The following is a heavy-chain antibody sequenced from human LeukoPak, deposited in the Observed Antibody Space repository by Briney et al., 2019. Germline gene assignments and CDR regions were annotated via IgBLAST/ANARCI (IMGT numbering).Heavy chain of an antibody. V-gene: IGHV4-39*07. CDR3: ARDGHPVLPESNFDY. Sequence: SETLSLTCTVSGGSISSSSYYWGWIRQPPGKGLEWVGSIYYSGSTYYNPSLKSRVTISVDTSKNQFSLKLSSVTAADTAVYYCARDGHPVLPESNFDYWGQGTLVTVSS. D-gene: IGHD2-2*01. CDR1: GGSISSSSYY. J-gene: IGHJ4*02. CDR2: IYYSGST.